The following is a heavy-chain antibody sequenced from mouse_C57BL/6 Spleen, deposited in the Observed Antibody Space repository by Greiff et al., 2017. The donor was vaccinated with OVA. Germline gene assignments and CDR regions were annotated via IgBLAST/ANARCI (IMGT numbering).Heavy chain of an antibody. D-gene: IGHD2-1*01. CDR1: GFSLTSYG. J-gene: IGHJ1*03. Sequence: QVQLQQSGPGLVQPSQSLSITCTVSGFSLTSYGVHWVRQSPGKGLEWLGVIWRGGSTDYNAAFMSRLSITKDNSKSQVFFKMNSLQADDTAIYYCAKMGPYGNYENWYFDVWGTGTTVTVSS. CDR3: AKMGPYGNYENWYFDV. V-gene: IGHV2-5*01. CDR2: IWRGGST.